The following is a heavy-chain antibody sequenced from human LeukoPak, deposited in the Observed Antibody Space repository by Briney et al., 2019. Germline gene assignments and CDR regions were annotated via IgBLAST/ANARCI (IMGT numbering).Heavy chain of an antibody. CDR1: GGSISSSSYY. CDR3: ARRGLIDY. D-gene: IGHD3/OR15-3a*01. CDR2: IYYSGST. Sequence: SETLSLTCTVSGGSISSSSYYWGWIRQPPRTGLEWIGSIYYSGSTYYNPSLKSRVTISVDTSKNQFSLKLSSVTAADTAVYYCARRGLIDYWGQGTLVTVSS. V-gene: IGHV4-39*01. J-gene: IGHJ4*02.